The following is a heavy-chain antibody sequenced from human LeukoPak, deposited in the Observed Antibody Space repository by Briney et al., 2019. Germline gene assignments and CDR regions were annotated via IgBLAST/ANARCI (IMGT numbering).Heavy chain of an antibody. Sequence: SETLSLTCAVYGGSFSGYYWSWIRQPPGKGLEWIGEINHSGSTNYNPSLKSRVTISVDTSKNPFSLKLSSVTAADTAVYYCASLPYYYDSSGYSPEYHFDYWGQGTLVTVSS. J-gene: IGHJ4*02. V-gene: IGHV4-34*01. CDR1: GGSFSGYY. CDR3: ASLPYYYDSSGYSPEYHFDY. D-gene: IGHD3-22*01. CDR2: INHSGST.